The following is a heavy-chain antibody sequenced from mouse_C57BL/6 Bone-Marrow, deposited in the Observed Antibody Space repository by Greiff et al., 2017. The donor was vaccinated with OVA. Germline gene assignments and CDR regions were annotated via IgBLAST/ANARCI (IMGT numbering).Heavy chain of an antibody. J-gene: IGHJ4*01. CDR2: IYPRSGYT. CDR3: ARRGGYYAMDY. CDR1: GYTFTSYG. V-gene: IGHV1-81*01. Sequence: QVQLQQSGAELARPGASVKLSCKASGYTFTSYGISWVKQRTGQGLEWIGEIYPRSGYTYYNEKFKGKATMTADKSSSTAYMELRSLTSEDSAVYFCARRGGYYAMDYWGQGTSVTVSS.